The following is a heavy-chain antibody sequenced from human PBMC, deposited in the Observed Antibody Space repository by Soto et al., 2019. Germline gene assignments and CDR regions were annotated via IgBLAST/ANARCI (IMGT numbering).Heavy chain of an antibody. D-gene: IGHD2-21*02. J-gene: IGHJ5*02. CDR2: INPSGDFT. V-gene: IGHV1-46*01. Sequence: QVQLVQSGAEVKKPGASVKVSCKASGYSFTSYYMHWVRQAPGQGLEWMGLINPSGDFTSYAQKFQCRVTMTRDTSTTTDYMELSSLRSEDTAVYYCARDNSHQTAWWFDPWGQGTLVTVPS. CDR3: ARDNSHQTAWWFDP. CDR1: GYSFTSYY.